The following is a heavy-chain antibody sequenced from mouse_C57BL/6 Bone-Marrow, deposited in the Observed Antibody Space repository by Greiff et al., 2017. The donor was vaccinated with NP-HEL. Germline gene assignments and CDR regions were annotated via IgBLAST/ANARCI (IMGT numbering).Heavy chain of an antibody. CDR3: ARRDGPAWFAY. V-gene: IGHV1-54*01. D-gene: IGHD2-3*01. CDR2: INPGSGGT. Sequence: VQLQQSGAELVRPGPSVKVSCKASGYAFTNYLIEWVKQRPGQGLEWIGVINPGSGGTNYNEKFKGKATLTADKSSSTAYMQLSSLTSEDSAVYFCARRDGPAWFAYWGQGTLVTVSA. J-gene: IGHJ3*01. CDR1: GYAFTNYL.